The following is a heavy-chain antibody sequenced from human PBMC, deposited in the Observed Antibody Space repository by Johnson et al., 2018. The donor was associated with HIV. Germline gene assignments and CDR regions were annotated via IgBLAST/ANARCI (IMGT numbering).Heavy chain of an antibody. V-gene: IGHV3-66*01. Sequence: MLLVESGGGLVQPGGSLRLSCAASGFSISSNYMSWIRQAPGKGLEWVSVIYRAGSTYYADSVKDRFTISRDISKNTIYLQMNSLRAEDTAMYYCAKEGSTVIWGQGTMVTVSS. D-gene: IGHD4-11*01. J-gene: IGHJ3*01. CDR1: GFSISSNY. CDR3: AKEGSTVI. CDR2: IYRAGST.